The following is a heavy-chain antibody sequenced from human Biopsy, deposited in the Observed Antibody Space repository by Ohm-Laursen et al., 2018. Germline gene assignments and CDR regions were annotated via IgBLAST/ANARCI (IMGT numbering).Heavy chain of an antibody. Sequence: GASVKVSFKAPADSFVGYDIHWVRQAPGQGLEWMGSIYPNNGATKNAQKFQGRVTMTRDTSINTAFMELKSLRSDDTAVYYCARDLVDWTVPSWGQGTLVIVSS. J-gene: IGHJ4*02. V-gene: IGHV1-2*02. CDR1: ADSFVGYD. CDR3: ARDLVDWTVPS. CDR2: IYPNNGAT. D-gene: IGHD3/OR15-3a*01.